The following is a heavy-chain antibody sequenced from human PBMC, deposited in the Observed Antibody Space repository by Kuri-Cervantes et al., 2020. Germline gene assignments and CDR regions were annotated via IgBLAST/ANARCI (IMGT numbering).Heavy chain of an antibody. J-gene: IGHJ4*02. CDR3: ARDTDFGLHAYGY. Sequence: GSLRLSCAVSGYSISSDYYWGWIRQPPGKGLEGIGNIFHSGSTYYNPSLKSRVTISVDKSKNQFSLKLSSVTAADTAVYYCARDTDFGLHAYGYWGQGTLVTVSS. CDR2: IFHSGST. D-gene: IGHD3/OR15-3a*01. CDR1: GYSISSDYY. V-gene: IGHV4-38-2*02.